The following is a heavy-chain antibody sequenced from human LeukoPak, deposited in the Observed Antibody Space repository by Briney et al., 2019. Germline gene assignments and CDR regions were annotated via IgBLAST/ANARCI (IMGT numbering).Heavy chain of an antibody. Sequence: PSETLSLTCTVSGGSISSSSYYWSWIRQPPGKGLEWIGEINHSGSTNYNPSLKSRVTISVDTSKNQFSLKLSSVTAADTAVYYCARGGAAAGRGYYYYMDVWGKGTTVTVSS. J-gene: IGHJ6*03. CDR3: ARGGAAAGRGYYYYMDV. D-gene: IGHD6-13*01. CDR2: INHSGST. V-gene: IGHV4-39*07. CDR1: GGSISSSSYY.